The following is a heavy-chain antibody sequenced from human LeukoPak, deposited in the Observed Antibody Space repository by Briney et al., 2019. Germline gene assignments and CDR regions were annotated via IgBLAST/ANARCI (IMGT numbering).Heavy chain of an antibody. CDR2: IKSKSDYGTT. D-gene: IGHD2-21*02. CDR3: ARVTAYYDYGMDV. Sequence: GGSLRLSCAASGFTFSKAWMTWVRQAPGKGLEWVGRIKSKSDYGTTDYAAPVKGGFIISRDDSKNTLYLQMNSLKTEDTAMYYCARVTAYYDYGMDVWGQGTRSPSP. CDR1: GFTFSKAW. J-gene: IGHJ6*02. V-gene: IGHV3-15*01.